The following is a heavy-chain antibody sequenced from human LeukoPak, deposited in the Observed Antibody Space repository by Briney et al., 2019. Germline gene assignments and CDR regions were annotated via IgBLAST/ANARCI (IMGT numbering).Heavy chain of an antibody. J-gene: IGHJ4*02. CDR2: FYSKGNT. Sequence: SETLSLTCTVSGGSISSSSYYWGWIRQPPGKGLEWIGSFYSKGNTYYSPSLKSPVTISVDTSKNQFSLKVSSVTAADTAVYYCARSLLAFDYWGQGTLVTVSS. D-gene: IGHD2-8*02. CDR1: GGSISSSSYY. V-gene: IGHV4-39*01. CDR3: ARSLLAFDY.